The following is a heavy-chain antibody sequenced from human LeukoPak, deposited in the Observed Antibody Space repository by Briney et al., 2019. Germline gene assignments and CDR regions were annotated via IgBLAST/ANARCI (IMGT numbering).Heavy chain of an antibody. Sequence: SETLSLTCTVSGGSISSSSYYWSWIRQPAGKGLEWIGRIYTSGSTNYNPSLKSRVTISVDTSKNQFSLKLSSVTAADTAVYYCARDLGRGVVSGYYYYYMDVWGKGTTVTISS. J-gene: IGHJ6*03. D-gene: IGHD3-10*01. CDR2: IYTSGST. V-gene: IGHV4-61*02. CDR1: GGSISSSSYY. CDR3: ARDLGRGVVSGYYYYYMDV.